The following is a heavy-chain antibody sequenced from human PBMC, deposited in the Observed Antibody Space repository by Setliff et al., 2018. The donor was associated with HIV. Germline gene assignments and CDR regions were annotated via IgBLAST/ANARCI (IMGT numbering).Heavy chain of an antibody. CDR2: IKSKADGGTT. D-gene: IGHD3-10*01. J-gene: IGHJ4*02. CDR1: GFDFTSYT. V-gene: IGHV3-15*01. CDR3: TRSYYH. Sequence: GESLKISCAASGFDFTSYTMTWVRQAPGRGLEWVGRIKSKADGGTTDYAATVKGRLTISRDDSKRMVYLDMNSLTSEDTAVYFCTRSYYHWGQGTRVTVSS.